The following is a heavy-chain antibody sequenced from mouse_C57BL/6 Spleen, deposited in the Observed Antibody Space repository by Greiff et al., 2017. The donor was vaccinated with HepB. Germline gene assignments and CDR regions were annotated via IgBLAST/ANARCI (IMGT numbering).Heavy chain of an antibody. CDR1: GYAFSSSW. CDR3: ARNVGLRRDYFDY. V-gene: IGHV1-82*01. CDR2: IYPGDGDT. D-gene: IGHD2-4*01. Sequence: VQLQQSGPELVKPGASVKISCKASGYAFSSSWMNWVKQRPGKGLEWIGRIYPGDGDTNYNGKFKGKATLTADKSSSTAYMQLSSLTSEDSAVYICARNVGLRRDYFDYWGQGTTRTVSS. J-gene: IGHJ2*01.